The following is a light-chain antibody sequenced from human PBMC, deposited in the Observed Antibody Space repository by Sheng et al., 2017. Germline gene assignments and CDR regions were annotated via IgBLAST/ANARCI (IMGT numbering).Light chain of an antibody. CDR2: GAS. Sequence: EIVMTQSPATLSVSPGERATLSCRASQSVSSNLAWYQQKPGQAPRLLTKGASTRAAGIPARFSGSGSGTDFTLTISSLQAEDVAVYYCQQHYTTPLTFGGGTKVEI. CDR3: QQHYTTPLT. CDR1: QSVSSN. J-gene: IGKJ4*01. V-gene: IGKV3-15*01.